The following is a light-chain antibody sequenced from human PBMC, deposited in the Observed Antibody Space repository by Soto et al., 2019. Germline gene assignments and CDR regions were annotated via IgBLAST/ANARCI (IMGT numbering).Light chain of an antibody. J-gene: IGLJ2*01. CDR3: QSFDSSLSSVV. Sequence: QSVLTQPPSVSGAPGQRVTISCTGSSSNIGAGHDVHWYQHVPGTAPKLLISGDTNRPSGVPDRFSGSRSGTSASLAITGLQAEDEADYHCQSFDSSLSSVVFGGGTQLTVL. V-gene: IGLV1-40*01. CDR2: GDT. CDR1: SSNIGAGHD.